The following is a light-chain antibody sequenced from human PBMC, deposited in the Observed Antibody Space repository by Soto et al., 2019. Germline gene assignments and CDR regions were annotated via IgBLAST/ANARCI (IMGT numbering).Light chain of an antibody. CDR1: QSVSNNY. CDR2: GAS. CDR3: QQYGSSGT. V-gene: IGKV3-20*01. J-gene: IGKJ1*01. Sequence: EMVLTQSPGTLSLSRVGVATVSCMASQSVSNNYLAWYQQKPGQAPRLLIYGASNRATGIPDRFSGSGSGTDFTLTISRLETEDFAVYYCQQYGSSGTFGQGTKVDIK.